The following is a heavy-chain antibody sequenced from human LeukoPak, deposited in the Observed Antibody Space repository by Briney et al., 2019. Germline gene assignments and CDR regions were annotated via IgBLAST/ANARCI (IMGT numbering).Heavy chain of an antibody. J-gene: IGHJ5*02. Sequence: ASVKVSCKVSGYTLTELSMHWVRQAPGKGLEWMGGFDPEDGETMYAQKFQGRVTMTEDTSTDTAYMELSSLRSEDTAVYYCATNRLTIFGVVAGFDPWGQGTLVTVSS. CDR3: ATNRLTIFGVVAGFDP. V-gene: IGHV1-24*01. CDR1: GYTLTELS. D-gene: IGHD3-3*01. CDR2: FDPEDGET.